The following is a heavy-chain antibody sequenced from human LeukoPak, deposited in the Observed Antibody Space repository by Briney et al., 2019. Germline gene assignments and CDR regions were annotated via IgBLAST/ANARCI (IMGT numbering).Heavy chain of an antibody. Sequence: PGGSLRLSCAASGFTFSSYSMNWVRQAPGKGLEWVSYISSSSSSSSSSSIYYADFVKGRFTISRDKAENSLYLQMNSLRAEDTAVYYCASALRDSSSSRAYYFDYWGQGTLVTVSS. CDR1: GFTFSSYS. CDR2: ISSSSSSSSSSSI. D-gene: IGHD6-6*01. V-gene: IGHV3-48*01. CDR3: ASALRDSSSSRAYYFDY. J-gene: IGHJ4*02.